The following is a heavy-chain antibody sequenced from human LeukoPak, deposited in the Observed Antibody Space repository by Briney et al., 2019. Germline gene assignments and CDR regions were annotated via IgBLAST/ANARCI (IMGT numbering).Heavy chain of an antibody. Sequence: PSETLSLTCTVSGGSISSSSYYWGWIRQPPGKGLEWIGSIYYSGSTYYNPSLKSRVTISVDTSKNQFSLKLSSVTAADTAVYYCARVVVVPAATFDYWGQGTLVTVSS. CDR1: GGSISSSSYY. CDR3: ARVVVVPAATFDY. V-gene: IGHV4-39*07. D-gene: IGHD2-2*01. J-gene: IGHJ4*02. CDR2: IYYSGST.